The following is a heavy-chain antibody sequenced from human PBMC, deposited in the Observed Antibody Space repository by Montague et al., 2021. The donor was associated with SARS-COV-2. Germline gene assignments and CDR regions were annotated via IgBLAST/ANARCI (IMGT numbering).Heavy chain of an antibody. V-gene: IGHV3-30-3*01. CDR2: ISYAEYNK. Sequence: SLRLSCAASGFTFSSYAMHWVRQAPGKGLEWVAVISYAEYNKYYADSVKGRFTISRDNSKNTLYPQMDSLRPDDTAVYYCASDAYGDHVGFFHHWGQGSLVTVSS. CDR3: ASDAYGDHVGFFHH. CDR1: GFTFSSYA. D-gene: IGHD4-17*01. J-gene: IGHJ1*01.